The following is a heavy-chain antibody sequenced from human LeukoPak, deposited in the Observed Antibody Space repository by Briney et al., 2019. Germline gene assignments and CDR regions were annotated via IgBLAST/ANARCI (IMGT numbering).Heavy chain of an antibody. V-gene: IGHV3-23*01. CDR1: GFIFSDYS. J-gene: IGHJ4*02. D-gene: IGHD3-10*01. Sequence: PGGSLRLSCAASGFIFSDYSMTWVRQAPGKGLEGVSAITGSGVSADYADSVKGRFTISRDNSKNTLYLQMNSLRAEDTAVYYCARDHGSGSPYLGYWGQGTLVTVSS. CDR3: ARDHGSGSPYLGY. CDR2: ITGSGVSA.